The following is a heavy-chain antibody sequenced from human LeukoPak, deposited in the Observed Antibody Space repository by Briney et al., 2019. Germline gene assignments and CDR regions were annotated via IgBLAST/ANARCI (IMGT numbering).Heavy chain of an antibody. V-gene: IGHV7-4-1*02. Sequence: ASVKVSCKASGYTFTNYAMNWVRQAPGQGLEWMGWIHPSTGNPTYAQGFTGRFVFSLDTSVSTAYLQISSLKAEDTAVYYCARDKYDSSGYYYAPLGYMDVWGKGTTVTVSS. CDR2: IHPSTGNP. CDR1: GYTFTNYA. J-gene: IGHJ6*03. D-gene: IGHD3-22*01. CDR3: ARDKYDSSGYYYAPLGYMDV.